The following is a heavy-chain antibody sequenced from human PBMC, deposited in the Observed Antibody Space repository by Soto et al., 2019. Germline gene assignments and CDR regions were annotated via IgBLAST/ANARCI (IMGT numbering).Heavy chain of an antibody. CDR1: GFTVSSNY. V-gene: IGHV3-66*01. CDR3: PRRGEGAGGAFDI. J-gene: IGHJ3*02. D-gene: IGHD3-10*01. Sequence: EVQLVESGGGLVQPGGSLRLSCAASGFTVSSNYMSWVRQAPGKGLAWVSLIYSGDSTSYADSVKGRFTISRDNSKNMLYLQMNSLRAEDTAVYYWPRRGEGAGGAFDIWGQGTMVTVSS. CDR2: IYSGDST.